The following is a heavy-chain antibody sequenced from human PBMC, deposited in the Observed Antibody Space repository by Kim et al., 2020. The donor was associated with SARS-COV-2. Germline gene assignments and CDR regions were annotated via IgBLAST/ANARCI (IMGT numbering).Heavy chain of an antibody. CDR2: TSIYNGHA. Sequence: ASVKVSCKASGYNFISYGISWVRQAPGQGLEWMGWTSIYNGHANYAQELRDRVTVTIDPSTTIVYMELRSLRSDDTAIYYCARDPTGEGWNFDQNGMDVWGQGTTVTVSS. D-gene: IGHD1-7*01. J-gene: IGHJ6*02. CDR1: GYNFISYG. V-gene: IGHV1-18*04. CDR3: ARDPTGEGWNFDQNGMDV.